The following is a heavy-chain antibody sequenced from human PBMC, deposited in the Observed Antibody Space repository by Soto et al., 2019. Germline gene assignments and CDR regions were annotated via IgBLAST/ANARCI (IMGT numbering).Heavy chain of an antibody. D-gene: IGHD1-1*01. CDR2: VWFDGNHK. Sequence: GGSLRLSCAASGFSFSTYGMHWVRQAPGKGLEWVAVVWFDGNHKLYADFVKGRFTVSRDTSSNTLYLQLNSLRGEDTAVYYCARTPSTGIDYWGQGTLVTVSS. J-gene: IGHJ4*02. CDR3: ARTPSTGIDY. CDR1: GFSFSTYG. V-gene: IGHV3-33*03.